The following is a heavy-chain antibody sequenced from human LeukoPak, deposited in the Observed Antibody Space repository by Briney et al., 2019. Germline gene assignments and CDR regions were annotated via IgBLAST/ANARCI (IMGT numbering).Heavy chain of an antibody. D-gene: IGHD3-10*01. Sequence: ASVKVSCKASGYTFTGYYMHWVRQAPGQGLEWMGWINPNSGGTNYAQKFQGRVTMTRDTSISTAYMELSRLRSDDTAVYYCARLPMVRGVIPPGSFDIWGQGTMVTVSS. CDR3: ARLPMVRGVIPPGSFDI. J-gene: IGHJ3*02. V-gene: IGHV1-2*02. CDR2: INPNSGGT. CDR1: GYTFTGYY.